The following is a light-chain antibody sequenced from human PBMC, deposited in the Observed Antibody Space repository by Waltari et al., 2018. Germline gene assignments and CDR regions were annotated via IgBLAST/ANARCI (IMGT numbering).Light chain of an antibody. CDR1: SSDIGDNY. Sequence: QSVLTQPPSASGTPGQRVTISCSGSSSDIGDNYVYWYKQLPGTAPQLLIYGNTQRPSGVPDRCSGSTSCTSASLAISDLRSADEADYYCAAWDDNLLDVFGTGTKVTVL. J-gene: IGLJ1*01. CDR2: GNT. CDR3: AAWDDNLLDV. V-gene: IGLV1-47*01.